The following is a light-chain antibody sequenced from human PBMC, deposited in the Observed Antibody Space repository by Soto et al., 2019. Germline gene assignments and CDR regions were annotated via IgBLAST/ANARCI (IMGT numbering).Light chain of an antibody. Sequence: QSALTQPASVSGSPGQSITISCTGTSSDVGSYNLVSWYQQHPGKAPKLMIYEGGKRPSGVSDRFSGSKSGNTASLTISGLQAEDEADYYCCRYAGGTTWVFGGGTKVTVL. CDR1: SSDVGSYNL. CDR3: CRYAGGTTWV. J-gene: IGLJ3*02. V-gene: IGLV2-23*01. CDR2: EGG.